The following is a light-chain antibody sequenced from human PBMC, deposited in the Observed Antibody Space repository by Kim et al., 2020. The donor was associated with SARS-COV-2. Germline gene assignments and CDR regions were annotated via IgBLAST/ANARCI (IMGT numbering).Light chain of an antibody. CDR3: QQGKSFPIT. J-gene: IGKJ5*01. Sequence: ASVRDRVTFTCRASEDITDWLAWYQQKPGKGPELLIYAASSLQSGVPSRFTGSGSGTDFTLTISSLQPEDFATYFCQQGKSFPITFGQGTRLEIK. CDR1: EDITDW. V-gene: IGKV1-12*01. CDR2: AAS.